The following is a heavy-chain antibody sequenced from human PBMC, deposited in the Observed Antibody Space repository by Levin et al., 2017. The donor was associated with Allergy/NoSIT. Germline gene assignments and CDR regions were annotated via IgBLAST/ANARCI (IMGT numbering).Heavy chain of an antibody. CDR3: ARTRGTYLGSAFDF. CDR2: INPNGGSP. V-gene: IGHV1-46*01. Sequence: GASVKVSCRASGYTFTSDYMHWVRQAPGQGLEWMGIINPNGGSPTYAQEYQGRITMTRDTSTSTVYMELSSLTSEDTAVYYCARTRGTYLGSAFDFWGQGTMVTVSS. J-gene: IGHJ3*01. D-gene: IGHD1-26*01. CDR1: GYTFTSDY.